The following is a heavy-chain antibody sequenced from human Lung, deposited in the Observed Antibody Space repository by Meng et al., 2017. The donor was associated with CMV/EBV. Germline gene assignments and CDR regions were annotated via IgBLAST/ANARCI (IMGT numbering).Heavy chain of an antibody. J-gene: IGHJ4*02. CDR2: VYYSGGN. CDR1: GGFISSYH. V-gene: IGHV4-59*03. Sequence: SXTXSLXCTVAGGFISSYHWSWLRQPPGKGLEWIGHVYYSGGNNYNPSLKSRVTTSLDKSKNQFSLNLTSVTAADTAVYYCATLGTLNTHRFDNWGQGFLVTVSS. CDR3: ATLGTLNTHRFDN. D-gene: IGHD7-27*01.